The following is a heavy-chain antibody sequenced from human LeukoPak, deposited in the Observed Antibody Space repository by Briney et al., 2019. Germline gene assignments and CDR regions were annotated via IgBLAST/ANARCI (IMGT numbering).Heavy chain of an antibody. J-gene: IGHJ6*03. D-gene: IGHD5-12*01. CDR3: ARSIVATIFPYYYYMDV. CDR2: IIPIFGTA. CDR1: GGTLSSYA. V-gene: IGHV1-69*01. Sequence: SVKVSCKASGGTLSSYAISWVRQARGQGLAWIGGIIPIFGTANHAQNFHGRVTITADESTSTAYMELSSMRSADTAVYYCARSIVATIFPYYYYMDVWGKGTTVTVSS.